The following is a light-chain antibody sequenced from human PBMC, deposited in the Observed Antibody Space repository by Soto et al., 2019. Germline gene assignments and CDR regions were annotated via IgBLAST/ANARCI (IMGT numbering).Light chain of an antibody. Sequence: EIVMTQSPATLSVSPGERATLSCRASQSVRSNLAWYQQKPGQAPRLLIYGASTRATGIPARFSGSGSGTEFSLIISSLQSEDIAVYYCQQYNNWPPWTFGQGTKLEIK. V-gene: IGKV3-15*01. CDR2: GAS. CDR1: QSVRSN. J-gene: IGKJ2*02. CDR3: QQYNNWPPWT.